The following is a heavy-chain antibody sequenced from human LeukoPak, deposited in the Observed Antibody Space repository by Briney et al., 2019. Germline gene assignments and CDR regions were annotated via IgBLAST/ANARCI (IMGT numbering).Heavy chain of an antibody. CDR3: ARVYYYGSGSYYRYFDY. J-gene: IGHJ4*02. D-gene: IGHD3-10*01. V-gene: IGHV1-8*01. CDR2: MNPNSGNT. Sequence: ASVKVSCKASGYTFTSYDINWVRQAPGQGLEWMGWMNPNSGNTGYAQKFQGRVTMTRNTSISTAYMELSSLRSEDTAVYYCARVYYYGSGSYYRYFDYWSQGTLVTVSS. CDR1: GYTFTSYD.